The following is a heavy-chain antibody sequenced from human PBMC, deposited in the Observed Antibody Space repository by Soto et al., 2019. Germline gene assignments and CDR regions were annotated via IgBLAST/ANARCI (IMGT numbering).Heavy chain of an antibody. V-gene: IGHV3-74*01. D-gene: IGHD3-16*01. J-gene: IGHJ5*02. CDR1: GFPFSRYW. CDR3: TSDTFGLRDT. CDR2: INPAGTIT. Sequence: GGSRSLSCAASGFPFSRYWMHWVRQTPGKGLVWVSRINPAGTITNYADSVEGRFTISRDNADSALFLQMNSLSAEDTAIYYCTSDTFGLRDTWGQGTQVTVSS.